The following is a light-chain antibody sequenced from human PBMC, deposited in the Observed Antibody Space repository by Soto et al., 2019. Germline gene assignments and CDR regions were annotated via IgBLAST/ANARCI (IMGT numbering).Light chain of an antibody. Sequence: IQMTQSPSSLSASVGDEVTITCRASQTIMTYLNWYQLKPGKPPRLLIYAASSLQSGVPSRFSGSGSGTDFTLTTSSLQPEDFATYSCQQSYNSPQTFGRGTKVDVK. J-gene: IGKJ1*01. CDR3: QQSYNSPQT. CDR1: QTIMTY. CDR2: AAS. V-gene: IGKV1-39*01.